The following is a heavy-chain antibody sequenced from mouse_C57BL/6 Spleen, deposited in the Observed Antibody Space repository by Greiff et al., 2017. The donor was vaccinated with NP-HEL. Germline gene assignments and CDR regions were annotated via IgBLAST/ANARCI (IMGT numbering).Heavy chain of an antibody. D-gene: IGHD1-1*01. J-gene: IGHJ1*03. CDR3: ARSYYYGSSGWYFDV. CDR1: GFTFTDYY. CDR2: IRNKANGYTT. V-gene: IGHV7-3*01. Sequence: EVQVVESGGGLVQPGGSLSLSCAASGFTFTDYYMSWVRQPPGKALEWLGFIRNKANGYTTEYSASVKGRFTISRDNSQSILYLQMNALRAEDSATYYCARSYYYGSSGWYFDVWGTGTTVTVSS.